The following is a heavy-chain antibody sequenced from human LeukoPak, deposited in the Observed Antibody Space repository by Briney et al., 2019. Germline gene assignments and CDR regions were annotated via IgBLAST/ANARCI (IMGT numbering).Heavy chain of an antibody. Sequence: ASVRVSCKASGCTYPSYYMHWVRQATGQGLEWMGIINPTGGSTTYAQKFQGRVTMTRDTSTSTVYMELSSLRSDDTAVYYCARTAARRFDYWGQGTLVTVSS. J-gene: IGHJ4*02. CDR2: INPTGGST. CDR1: GCTYPSYY. CDR3: ARTAARRFDY. D-gene: IGHD6-6*01. V-gene: IGHV1-46*01.